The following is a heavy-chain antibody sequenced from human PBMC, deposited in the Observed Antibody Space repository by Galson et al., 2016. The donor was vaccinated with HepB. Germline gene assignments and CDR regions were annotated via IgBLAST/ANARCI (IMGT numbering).Heavy chain of an antibody. CDR1: GFTFSSYS. Sequence: SLRLSCAASGFTFSSYSMNWVRQAPGKGLEWVSYISTTSGAIFYADSVKGRFTIPRDNAQNSLFLRMSSLRDEDTAVYYCARGHYGGFSDSVGWAFDYWGHGTLVTVSS. CDR3: ARGHYGGFSDSVGWAFDY. CDR2: ISTTSGAI. J-gene: IGHJ4*01. V-gene: IGHV3-48*02. D-gene: IGHD5/OR15-5a*01.